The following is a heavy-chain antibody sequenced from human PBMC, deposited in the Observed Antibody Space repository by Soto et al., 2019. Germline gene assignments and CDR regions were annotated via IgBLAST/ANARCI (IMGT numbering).Heavy chain of an antibody. CDR1: GGTFSSYA. CDR3: ARGSMIFGVVHNWFDP. CDR2: ITPIFGTA. D-gene: IGHD3-3*01. Sequence: SVKVSCKASGGTFSSYAISWVRQAPGQGLEWMGGITPIFGTANYAQKFQGRVTITADESTSTAYMELSSLRSEDTAVYYCARGSMIFGVVHNWFDPWGQGTLVTV. V-gene: IGHV1-69*13. J-gene: IGHJ5*02.